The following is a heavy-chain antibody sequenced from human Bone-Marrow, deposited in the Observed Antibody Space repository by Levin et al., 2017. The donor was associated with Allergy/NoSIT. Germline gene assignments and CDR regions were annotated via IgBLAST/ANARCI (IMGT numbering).Heavy chain of an antibody. CDR3: ARDRAKGTLGYCTKVVCYGRGSYSYAMDV. Sequence: GGSLRLSCAASGFTFSSNTMHWVRQAPGKGLEWVAVISHDGSKEYYADSVKGRFTISKDENTLYLQMNDLTAEDTAVYYCARDRAKGTLGYCTKVVCYGRGSYSYAMDVWGQGTTVTVSS. J-gene: IGHJ6*02. CDR1: GFTFSSNT. CDR2: ISHDGSKE. V-gene: IGHV3-30-3*01. D-gene: IGHD2-8*01.